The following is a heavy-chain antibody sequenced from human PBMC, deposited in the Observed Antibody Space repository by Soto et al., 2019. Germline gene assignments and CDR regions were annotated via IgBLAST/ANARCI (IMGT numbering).Heavy chain of an antibody. CDR2: ISDSGATT. CDR3: AKEDTSSGSLDY. CDR1: GFPFGENA. J-gene: IGHJ4*02. V-gene: IGHV3-23*01. Sequence: GGSLRLSCAASGFPFGENAMSWVRQAPGKGLEWVSGISDSGATTYYADSVRGRFTISRDNSKNTLYLQMKSLRAEDSASYYCAKEDTSSGSLDYWGQGALVTVLL. D-gene: IGHD6-19*01.